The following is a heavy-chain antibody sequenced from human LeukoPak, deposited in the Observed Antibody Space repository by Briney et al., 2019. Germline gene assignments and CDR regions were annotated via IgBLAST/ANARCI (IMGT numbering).Heavy chain of an antibody. D-gene: IGHD2-2*02. CDR2: INHSGST. CDR1: GGSFSGYY. J-gene: IGHJ4*02. CDR3: ARETAGCSSTSCYRVEPYYFDY. Sequence: SETLSLTCAVYGGSFSGYYWSWIRQPPGKGLEWIGEINHSGSTNYNPSLKSRVTISVDTSKNQFSLKLSSVTAADTAVYYCARETAGCSSTSCYRVEPYYFDYWGQGTLVTVSS. V-gene: IGHV4-34*01.